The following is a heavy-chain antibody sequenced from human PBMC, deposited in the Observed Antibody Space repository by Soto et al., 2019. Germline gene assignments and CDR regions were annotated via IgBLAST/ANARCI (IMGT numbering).Heavy chain of an antibody. CDR1: GDSVSSNSAA. D-gene: IGHD3-3*01. J-gene: IGHJ6*02. CDR2: TYYRSKWYN. V-gene: IGHV6-1*01. CDR3: ARYHVLRFLESPQANYYYGMDV. Sequence: SQTLSLTCAISGDSVSSNSAAWNWIRQSPSRGLELLGRTYYRSKWYNDYAVSVKSRITINPDTSKNQFSLQLNSVTPEDTAVYYCARYHVLRFLESPQANYYYGMDVWGQGTTVTV.